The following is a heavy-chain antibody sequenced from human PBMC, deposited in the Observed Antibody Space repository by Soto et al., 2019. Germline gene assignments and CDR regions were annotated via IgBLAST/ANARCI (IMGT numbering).Heavy chain of an antibody. CDR2: IYYSGST. Sequence: SETRSLTCTVSGGSISSSSYYWGWIRQPPGKGLEWIGSIYYSGSTYYNPSLKSRVTISVDTSKNQFSLKLSSVTAADTAVYYCARSMTTVVTLDYWGQGTLVT. D-gene: IGHD4-17*01. V-gene: IGHV4-39*01. J-gene: IGHJ4*02. CDR1: GGSISSSSYY. CDR3: ARSMTTVVTLDY.